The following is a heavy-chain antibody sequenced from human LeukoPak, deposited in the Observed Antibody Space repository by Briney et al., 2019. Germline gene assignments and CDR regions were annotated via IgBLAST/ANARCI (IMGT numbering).Heavy chain of an antibody. J-gene: IGHJ4*02. V-gene: IGHV3-23*01. CDR2: ISGSGGRT. Sequence: GGSLRLSCAASGFTFSSYAMSWVRQAPGKGLEWVSAISGSGGRTYYADSVKGRFTISRDNSKNTLYLQMNSLRAEDTAVYYCVKETFEQWLVPRGLYWGQGTLVTVSS. CDR3: VKETFEQWLVPRGLY. D-gene: IGHD6-19*01. CDR1: GFTFSSYA.